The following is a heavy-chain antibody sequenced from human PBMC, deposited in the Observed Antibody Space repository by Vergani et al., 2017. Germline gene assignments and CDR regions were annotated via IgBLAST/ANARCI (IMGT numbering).Heavy chain of an antibody. D-gene: IGHD3-22*01. J-gene: IGHJ2*01. CDR2: IYYSGSP. CDR1: GYSISSGYY. V-gene: IGHV4-38-2*01. CDR3: ARGVGFYYXSSGYYSGYWYFDL. Sequence: QVQLQESGPGLVKPSETLALTCAVSGYSISSGYYWGWIRQPPGEGLEWIGRIYYSGSPKYNPPLKSRVTISVDTSKNQFSLKLCSVTAADTAVYYCARGVGFYYXSSGYYSGYWYFDLWGRGTLVTVSS.